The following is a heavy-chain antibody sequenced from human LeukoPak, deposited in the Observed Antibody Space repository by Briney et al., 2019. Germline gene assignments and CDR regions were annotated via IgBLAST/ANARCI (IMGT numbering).Heavy chain of an antibody. V-gene: IGHV1-46*01. J-gene: IGHJ3*02. Sequence: ASVTVSFKASGYTFTSYYMHWVRQAPGQGLEWMGIINPSGGSTSYAQKFQGRVTMTRDTSTSTVYMELSSLRSEDTAVYYCARGRKSQAFDIWGQGTMVTVSS. CDR1: GYTFTSYY. CDR3: ARGRKSQAFDI. CDR2: INPSGGST.